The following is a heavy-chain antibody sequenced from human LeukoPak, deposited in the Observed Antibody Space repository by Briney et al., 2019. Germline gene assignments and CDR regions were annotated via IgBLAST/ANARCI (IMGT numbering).Heavy chain of an antibody. D-gene: IGHD3-22*01. J-gene: IGHJ4*02. Sequence: SETLCLTCTVSGGSISSYYWSWIRQPPGKGLEWIGYIYYSGSTNYNPSLKSRVTISVDTSKNQFSLKLSSVTAADTAVYYCARGREVYYDSSGYYWIDYWGQGTLVTVSS. CDR3: ARGREVYYDSSGYYWIDY. CDR1: GGSISSYY. V-gene: IGHV4-59*08. CDR2: IYYSGST.